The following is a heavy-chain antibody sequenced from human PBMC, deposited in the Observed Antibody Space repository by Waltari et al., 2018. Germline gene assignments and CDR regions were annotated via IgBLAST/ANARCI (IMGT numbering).Heavy chain of an antibody. CDR2: IYYSGST. CDR1: GGSISSSSYY. D-gene: IGHD2-2*01. Sequence: QLQLQESGPGLVKPSETLSLTCTVSGGSISSSSYYWGWVRQPPGKGLEWIGSIYYSGSTYYNPSLKIRVTISVDTSKNQFSLMVSSVTAADTAVFYCARMVRGYCSSTSCHTDHWGQGTLVTVSS. J-gene: IGHJ4*02. V-gene: IGHV4-39*07. CDR3: ARMVRGYCSSTSCHTDH.